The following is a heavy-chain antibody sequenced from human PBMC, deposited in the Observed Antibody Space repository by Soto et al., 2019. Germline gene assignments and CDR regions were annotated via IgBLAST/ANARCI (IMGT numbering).Heavy chain of an antibody. Sequence: EVQLVESGGGLVQPGGSLRLSCAASGFTFSSYSMNWVRQAPGKGLEWVSYISSSSSTIYYADSVKGRFTISRDNAKNALYQQMNSLTAEDTAVYYCAREADILNWFDPWGQGTLVTVSS. CDR3: AREADILNWFDP. V-gene: IGHV3-48*01. J-gene: IGHJ5*02. D-gene: IGHD3-9*01. CDR1: GFTFSSYS. CDR2: ISSSSSTI.